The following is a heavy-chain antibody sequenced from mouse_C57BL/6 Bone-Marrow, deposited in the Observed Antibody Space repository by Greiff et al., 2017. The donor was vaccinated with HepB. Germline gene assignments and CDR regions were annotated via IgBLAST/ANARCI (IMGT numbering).Heavy chain of an antibody. CDR3: ARGGNYAWFAY. CDR2: ISDGGSYP. J-gene: IGHJ3*01. V-gene: IGHV5-4*01. CDR1: GFTFCSYA. D-gene: IGHD2-1*01. Sequence: EVQLVESGGGLVKPGGSLKLSCAASGFTFCSYALSWVRQTPEKSLEWVATISDGGSYPYYPVNVKGRFTISRDNAKNHLYLQMSHLKSEDTAMYYCARGGNYAWFAYWGEGTLETVSA.